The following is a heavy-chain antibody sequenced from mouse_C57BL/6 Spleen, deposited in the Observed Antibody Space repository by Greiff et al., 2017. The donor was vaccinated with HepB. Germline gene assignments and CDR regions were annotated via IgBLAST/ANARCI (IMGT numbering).Heavy chain of an antibody. V-gene: IGHV1-53*01. D-gene: IGHD1-1*01. J-gene: IGHJ2*01. CDR2: INPSNGGT. CDR3: AREGYGNYFDY. Sequence: VQLQQPGTELVKPGASVKLSCKASGYTFTSYWLHWVKQRPGQGLEWIGNINPSNGGTNYNEKFKSKATLTVDKSSSTAYMRLSSLTSEDSAVYYCAREGYGNYFDYWGQGTTLTVSS. CDR1: GYTFTSYW.